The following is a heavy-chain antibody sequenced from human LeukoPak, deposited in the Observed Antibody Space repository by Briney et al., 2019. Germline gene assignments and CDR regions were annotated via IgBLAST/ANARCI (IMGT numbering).Heavy chain of an antibody. J-gene: IGHJ4*02. CDR2: ISSSGSTI. CDR3: ARDPIVGAIRFDY. D-gene: IGHD1-26*01. Sequence: PGGSLRLSCAASGFTFSDYYMSWIRQAPGKGLEWVSYISSSGSTIYYADSVKGRFTISRDNAKNSLYLQMNSLRAEDTAVYYCARDPIVGAIRFDYWAREPWSPSPQ. V-gene: IGHV3-11*01. CDR1: GFTFSDYY.